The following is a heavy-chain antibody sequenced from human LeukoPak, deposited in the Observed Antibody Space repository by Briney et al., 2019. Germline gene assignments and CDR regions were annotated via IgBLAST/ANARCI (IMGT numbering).Heavy chain of an antibody. D-gene: IGHD3-16*01. J-gene: IGHJ4*02. CDR2: MRGNGET. CDR1: GLTFSSFA. V-gene: IGHV3-23*01. Sequence: GGSLRLSCAASGLTFSSFAMSWVRQGPARGLEWVSSMRGNGETFYADSVKGRFTLSSDSSRNTVYFQLNNLRGEDTAIYYCAKASWVSSTDAVRWGQGTLVTVSS. CDR3: AKASWVSSTDAVR.